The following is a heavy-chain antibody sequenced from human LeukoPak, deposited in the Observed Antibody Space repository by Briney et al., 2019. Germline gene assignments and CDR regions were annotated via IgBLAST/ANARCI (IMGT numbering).Heavy chain of an antibody. CDR1: GYSFTGYD. Sequence: ASVKVSCKTSGYSFTGYDVNWVRQAAGQGLEWIGWVRPQNGDSGYAQKFQDRVTMIRDTSTSTVYMEMKSLTFEDTAVYFCARGPPDSTSSDYWGQGTLVTVSS. V-gene: IGHV1-8*01. CDR2: VRPQNGDS. CDR3: ARGPPDSTSSDY. D-gene: IGHD2-2*01. J-gene: IGHJ4*02.